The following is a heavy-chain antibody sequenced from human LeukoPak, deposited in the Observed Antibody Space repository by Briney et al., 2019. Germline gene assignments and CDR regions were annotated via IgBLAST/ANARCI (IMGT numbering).Heavy chain of an antibody. D-gene: IGHD6-13*01. CDR1: GYSLTGYY. J-gene: IGHJ4*02. Sequence: ASVKVSCKASGYSLTGYYMHRVRQAQGQGLEWMGWINPNSGETGYAQEFQGRVSMTRDMSISTIYMELARLKSDDTAFYYCARWDGYSSSPDYWGQGSLVTVSS. V-gene: IGHV1-2*02. CDR2: INPNSGET. CDR3: ARWDGYSSSPDY.